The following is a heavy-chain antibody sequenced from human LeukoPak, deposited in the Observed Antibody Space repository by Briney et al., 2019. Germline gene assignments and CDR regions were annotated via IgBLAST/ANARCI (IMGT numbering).Heavy chain of an antibody. V-gene: IGHV1-2*06. CDR3: ARSCGSYYDAFDY. Sequence: GASVKVSCKASGYTFTGYYMHWVRQAPGQGLEWMGRINPNSGGTNYAQKFQGRATMTRDKSISTAYMELSRLRSDDTAVYYCARSCGSYYDAFDYWGQGTLVTVSS. CDR2: INPNSGGT. D-gene: IGHD1-26*01. CDR1: GYTFTGYY. J-gene: IGHJ4*02.